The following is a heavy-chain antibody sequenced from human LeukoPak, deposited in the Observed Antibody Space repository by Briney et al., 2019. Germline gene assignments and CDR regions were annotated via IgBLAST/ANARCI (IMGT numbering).Heavy chain of an antibody. V-gene: IGHV3-23*01. CDR2: ISGSGGST. J-gene: IGHJ4*02. CDR3: AKDWDGDYDDY. D-gene: IGHD4-17*01. Sequence: SAISGSGGSTYYADSVKGRFTISRDNSKNTLYLQMNSLRAEDTAVYYCAKDWDGDYDDYWGQGTLVTVSS.